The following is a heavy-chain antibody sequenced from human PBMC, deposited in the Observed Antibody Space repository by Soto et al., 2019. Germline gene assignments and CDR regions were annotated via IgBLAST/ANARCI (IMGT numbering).Heavy chain of an antibody. D-gene: IGHD4-17*01. CDR3: ARGDATKIVVTTYYAMDV. J-gene: IGHJ6*02. V-gene: IGHV1-69*12. CDR1: GGSLSNYG. CDR2: IIPVFGTA. Sequence: QVQLVQSGAEVKKPGSSVKVSCKASGGSLSNYGISWVRQAPGQGLEWMGGIIPVFGTANYAQKFQGRFTITADESTNIAYMDVTSLRSEDTAVYYCARGDATKIVVTTYYAMDVWGQGTTVTVSS.